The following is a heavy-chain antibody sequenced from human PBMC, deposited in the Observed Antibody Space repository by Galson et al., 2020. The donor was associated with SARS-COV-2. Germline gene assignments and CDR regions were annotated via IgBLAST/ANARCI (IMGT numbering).Heavy chain of an antibody. D-gene: IGHD1-26*01. J-gene: IGHJ6*02. CDR2: LWYDGSNK. Sequence: GGSLRPSCPASGFTFSSYGMHWVRQAPGKGLEWVAVLWYDGSNKYYADSVKGRFTISRDNSKNTLYLQMNSLRAEDTAVYYCAREIQSTWGYYYGMDVWGQGTTVTVSS. CDR3: AREIQSTWGYYYGMDV. V-gene: IGHV3-33*01. CDR1: GFTFSSYG.